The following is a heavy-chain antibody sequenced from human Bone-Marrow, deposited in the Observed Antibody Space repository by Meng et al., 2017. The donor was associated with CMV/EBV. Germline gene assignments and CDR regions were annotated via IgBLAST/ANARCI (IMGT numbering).Heavy chain of an antibody. J-gene: IGHJ6*02. V-gene: IGHV1-46*01. Sequence: ASVKVSCKASGYTFTSYYMHWVRQAPGQGLEWMGIINPSGGSTSYAQKFQGRVTMTRDRSINTAYMEMSWLRSDDTAVYYCARILSNTDYYGMDVWGQGTTVTVSS. D-gene: IGHD1/OR15-1a*01. CDR2: INPSGGST. CDR1: GYTFTSYY. CDR3: ARILSNTDYYGMDV.